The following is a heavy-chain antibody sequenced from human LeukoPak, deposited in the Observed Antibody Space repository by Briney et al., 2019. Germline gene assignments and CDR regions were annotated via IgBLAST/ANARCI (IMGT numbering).Heavy chain of an antibody. D-gene: IGHD2-8*01. CDR1: GGSISSGSYY. J-gene: IGHJ4*02. V-gene: IGHV4-61*02. CDR3: ARTQGYCTNGVCYWFDY. Sequence: SQTLSLTCTVSGGSISSGSYYWSWIRQPAGKGLEWIRRIYTSGSTNYNPSLKSRVTISVDTSKNQFSLKLSSVTAADTAVYYCARTQGYCTNGVCYWFDYWGQGTLVTVSS. CDR2: IYTSGST.